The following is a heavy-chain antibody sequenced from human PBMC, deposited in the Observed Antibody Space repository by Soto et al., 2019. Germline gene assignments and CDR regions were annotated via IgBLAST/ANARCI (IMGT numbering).Heavy chain of an antibody. V-gene: IGHV3-23*01. CDR3: AKASYSSSWYSWLDP. CDR2: ISGSGGST. J-gene: IGHJ5*02. CDR1: GFTFSSYA. Sequence: PGGSLRLSCAASGFTFSSYAMSWVRQAPGKGLEWVSAISGSGGSTYYADSVKGRFTISRDNSKNTLYLQMNSLRAEDTAVYYCAKASYSSSWYSWLDPWGQGTLVTVSS. D-gene: IGHD6-13*01.